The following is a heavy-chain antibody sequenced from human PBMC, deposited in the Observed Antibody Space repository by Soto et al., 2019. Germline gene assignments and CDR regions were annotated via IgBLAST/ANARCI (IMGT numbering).Heavy chain of an antibody. V-gene: IGHV1-3*01. CDR2: INAGNGNT. D-gene: IGHD6-25*01. J-gene: IGHJ5*02. Sequence: QGPVVQSGAEVKKPGASVKVSCKASGYSFTNYAMHWVRQAPGQRLEWMGWINAGNGNTEYSQKFRGRVTMTSDTSASTAYMELSRLTSADTAGYYCARGWGQRAHYNWFDPWGQGTLVTVSS. CDR1: GYSFTNYA. CDR3: ARGWGQRAHYNWFDP.